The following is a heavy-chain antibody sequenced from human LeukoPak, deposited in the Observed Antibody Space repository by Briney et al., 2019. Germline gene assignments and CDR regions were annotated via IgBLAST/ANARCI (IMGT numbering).Heavy chain of an antibody. CDR3: ARMFRTVWELPYF. CDR2: FFHSGST. V-gene: IGHV4-38-2*02. Sequence: PSETLSLTCTVSGYSISSGYYWGWIRQPPGEGLEWIGSFFHSGSTFYNPSLKSRVSISVDTSKNHFSLKLSSVTAADTAVYYCARMFRTVWELPYFWGQGTLVTVSS. D-gene: IGHD1-26*01. J-gene: IGHJ4*02. CDR1: GYSISSGYY.